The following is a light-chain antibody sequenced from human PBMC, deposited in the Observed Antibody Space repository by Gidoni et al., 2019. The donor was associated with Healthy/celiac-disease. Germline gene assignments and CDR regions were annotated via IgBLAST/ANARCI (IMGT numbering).Light chain of an antibody. J-gene: IGKJ2*01. CDR1: QRVSSSY. Sequence: VLTQSPRTMSSSPGEGATLSCRASQRVSSSYLAWYQQKPGQAPRLLIYGASSRATGIPDRFSGSGSGTDFTLTISRLEPEDFAVYYCQQYGSSPLYTFGQGTKLEIK. CDR3: QQYGSSPLYT. V-gene: IGKV3-20*01. CDR2: GAS.